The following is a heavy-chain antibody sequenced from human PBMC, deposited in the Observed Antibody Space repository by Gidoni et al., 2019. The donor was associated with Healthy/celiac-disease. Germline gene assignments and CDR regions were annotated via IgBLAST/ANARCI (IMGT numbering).Heavy chain of an antibody. D-gene: IGHD3-3*01. CDR3: ARIVLDFWSGYYFDY. CDR1: GFSLSNARMG. CDR2: IFSNDEK. Sequence: QVTLKESGPVLVKPTETLTLTCTVSGFSLSNARMGVSWIRQPPGKALEWLAHIFSNDEKSYSTSLKSRLTISKDTSKSQVVLTMTNMDPVDTATYYCARIVLDFWSGYYFDYWGQGTLVTVSS. J-gene: IGHJ4*02. V-gene: IGHV2-26*01.